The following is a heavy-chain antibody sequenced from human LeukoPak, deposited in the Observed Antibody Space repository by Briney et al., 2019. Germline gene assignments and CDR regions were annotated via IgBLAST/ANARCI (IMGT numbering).Heavy chain of an antibody. CDR2: ISNRGSP. V-gene: IGHV4-38-2*02. CDR3: VRDGGFYYTASPNSWFDP. J-gene: IGHJ5*02. Sequence: SETLSLNCLVSGFSISRDDCCGWIRQPPGKGLEWIGSISNRGSPYYNPSLKSRVTMSVDTPNNHFPLRLSSVTAADTAVYYCVRDGGFYYTASPNSWFDPWGKGTLVTVSS. D-gene: IGHD2-15*01. CDR1: GFSISRDDC.